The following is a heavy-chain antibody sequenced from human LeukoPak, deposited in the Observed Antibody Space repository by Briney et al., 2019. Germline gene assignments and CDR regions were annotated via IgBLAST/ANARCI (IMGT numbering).Heavy chain of an antibody. CDR3: ARVPMVQGVNVDPCDY. CDR1: GFTFSSYS. CDR2: ISSSSSYI. Sequence: GGSLRLSCAASGFTFSSYSMNWVRQAPGKGLEWVSSISSSSSYIYYADSVKGRFTISRDNAKKSLFLQMNSLRAEDTAVYYCARVPMVQGVNVDPCDYWGQGTLVPVSS. D-gene: IGHD3-10*01. V-gene: IGHV3-21*01. J-gene: IGHJ4*02.